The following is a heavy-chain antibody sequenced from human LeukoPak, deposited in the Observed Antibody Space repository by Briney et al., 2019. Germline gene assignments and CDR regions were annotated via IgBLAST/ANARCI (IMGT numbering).Heavy chain of an antibody. V-gene: IGHV4-59*12. CDR1: GGSISSYY. D-gene: IGHD1-7*01. CDR2: IDYSGNT. CDR3: ARRRNYLSHFDY. J-gene: IGHJ4*02. Sequence: SETLSLTCTVSGGSISSYYWSWIRQAPGKGLEWIANIDYSGNTIYNPALKSRVTMSVDTSKNQFSLKLSSVTAADTAVYYCARRRNYLSHFDYWGQGTLVTVSS.